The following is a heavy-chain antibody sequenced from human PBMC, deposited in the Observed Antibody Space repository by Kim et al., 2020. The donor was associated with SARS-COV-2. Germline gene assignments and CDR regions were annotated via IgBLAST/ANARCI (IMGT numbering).Heavy chain of an antibody. V-gene: IGHV4-39*01. Sequence: SETLSLTCTVSGGSISSSSYYWGWIRQPPGKGLEWIGSIYYSGSTSYNPSLKSRVTISVDTSNNQFSLKLSSVTATDTAVYYCATATYYYSSGSYNFDYWGQGTLVTVSS. CDR3: ATATYYYSSGSYNFDY. D-gene: IGHD3-10*01. J-gene: IGHJ4*02. CDR1: GGSISSSSYY. CDR2: IYYSGST.